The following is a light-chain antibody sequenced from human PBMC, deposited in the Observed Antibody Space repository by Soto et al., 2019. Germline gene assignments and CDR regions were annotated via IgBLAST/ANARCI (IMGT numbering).Light chain of an antibody. Sequence: QSALTQPRSVSGSPGQSVTISCTGTSSDVGAYDYVSWYQQDAGKAPKLIIFDVTRRPSGVPDRFSGSKSGNTASLTISGLQAEDEADFYCSSYAGSHTHVVFGGGTKLTVL. CDR1: SSDVGAYDY. CDR2: DVT. V-gene: IGLV2-11*01. J-gene: IGLJ2*01. CDR3: SSYAGSHTHVV.